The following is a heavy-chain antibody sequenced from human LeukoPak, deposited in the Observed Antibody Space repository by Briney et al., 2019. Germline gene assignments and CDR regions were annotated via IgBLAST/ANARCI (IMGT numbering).Heavy chain of an antibody. V-gene: IGHV6-1*01. J-gene: IGHJ4*02. CDR3: ARDRLGMGY. D-gene: IGHD1-26*01. Sequence: LSQTLSLTCAISGDSVPSNSAAWNSIRQSPSRGLEWLGRTYYRSTLSNDYAPSVRSRITISPDTSKNQFSLQLNSVTPEDTAVYYCARDRLGMGYWGQGTPVTVSS. CDR1: GDSVPSNSAA. CDR2: TYYRSTLSN.